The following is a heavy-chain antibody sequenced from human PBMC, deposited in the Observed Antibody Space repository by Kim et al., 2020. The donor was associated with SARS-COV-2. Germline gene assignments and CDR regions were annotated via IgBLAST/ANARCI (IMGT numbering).Heavy chain of an antibody. CDR1: GYTFTSYG. V-gene: IGHV1-18*01. J-gene: IGHJ4*02. D-gene: IGHD3-22*01. Sequence: ASVKVSCKASGYTFTSYGISWVRQAPGQGLEWMGWISAYNGNTNYAQKLQGRVTMTTDTSTSTAYMELRSLRSDDTAVYYCARDGNYYDSSGYHPYFDYWGQGTLVTVSS. CDR3: ARDGNYYDSSGYHPYFDY. CDR2: ISAYNGNT.